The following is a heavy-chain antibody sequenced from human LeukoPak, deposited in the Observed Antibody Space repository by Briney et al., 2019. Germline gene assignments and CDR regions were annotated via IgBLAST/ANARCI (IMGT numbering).Heavy chain of an antibody. D-gene: IGHD3-10*01. CDR1: GGTFSSYA. CDR3: ARDPRAGDYFDY. CDR2: IIPIFGTA. J-gene: IGHJ4*02. Sequence: SVKVSCKASGGTFSSYAISWVRQAPGQGLEWMGGIIPIFGTANYAQKFQGRVTITADESTSTAYMELSSLRSEDTAVYYCARDPRAGDYFDYWGQGTLVTVSS. V-gene: IGHV1-69*13.